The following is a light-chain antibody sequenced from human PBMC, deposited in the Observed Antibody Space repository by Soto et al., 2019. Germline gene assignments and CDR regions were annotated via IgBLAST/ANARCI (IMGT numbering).Light chain of an antibody. CDR2: AAS. CDR3: QQYNNLPMWT. J-gene: IGKJ1*01. CDR1: QLVAAAT. V-gene: IGKV3-15*01. Sequence: VSLSKRERASLCCRAIQLVAAATLAWFQQRSGQAPRLLIYAASTRATGIPARFSASGSETEFTLTISSLQAEDSAVYFCQQYNNLPMWT.